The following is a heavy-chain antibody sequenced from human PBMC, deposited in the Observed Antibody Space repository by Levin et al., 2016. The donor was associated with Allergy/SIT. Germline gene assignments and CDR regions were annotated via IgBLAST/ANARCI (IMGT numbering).Heavy chain of an antibody. D-gene: IGHD3-22*01. V-gene: IGHV1-8*01. CDR1: GYTFTSYD. CDR3: ARGRGDSSGYYYFYYYYGMDV. J-gene: IGHJ6*02. Sequence: ASVKVSCKASGYTFTSYDINWVRQATGQGLEWMGWMNPNSGNTGYAQKFQGRVTMTRNTSISTAYMELSSLRSEDTAVYYCARGRGDSSGYYYFYYYYGMDVWGQGTTVTVSS. CDR2: MNPNSGNT.